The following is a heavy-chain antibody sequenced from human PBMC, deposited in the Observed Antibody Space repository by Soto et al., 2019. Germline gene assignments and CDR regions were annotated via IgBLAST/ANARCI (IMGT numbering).Heavy chain of an antibody. V-gene: IGHV4-34*09. CDR3: ARDIWFGESHYFDY. J-gene: IGHJ4*02. Sequence: PSETLSLTFAVYGGSFSGYYWGWIRQPPGKVLEWIGEINYSGSTNYNPSLKSRVTISVDTSKNQFSLKLSSVTAADTAVYYCARDIWFGESHYFDYWGQGTLVTVSS. CDR2: INYSGST. D-gene: IGHD3-10*01. CDR1: GGSFSGYY.